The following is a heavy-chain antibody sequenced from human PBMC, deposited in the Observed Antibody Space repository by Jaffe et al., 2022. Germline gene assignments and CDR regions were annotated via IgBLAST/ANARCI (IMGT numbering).Heavy chain of an antibody. CDR3: ARDSRPYCAGGVCYGPRYFDS. J-gene: IGHJ4*02. V-gene: IGHV4-61*08. D-gene: IGHD2-8*02. Sequence: QVQLQESGPGLVKPSETLSLTCTVSGGSVSSGDYYWSWIRQPPGKGLEWIGYIYYIGNTNYNPSLKSRLTISVDRSKNQFSLRLSSVTAADTAVYYCARDSRPYCAGGVCYGPRYFDSWGQGILVTVSS. CDR1: GGSVSSGDYY. CDR2: IYYIGNT.